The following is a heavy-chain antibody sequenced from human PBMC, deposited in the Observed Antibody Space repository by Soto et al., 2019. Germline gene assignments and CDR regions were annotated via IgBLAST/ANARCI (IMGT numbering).Heavy chain of an antibody. CDR1: GDSVSSNSAA. D-gene: IGHD1-7*01. CDR3: ERRAETTHYGMDV. V-gene: IGHV6-1*01. Sequence: SQTLALTCPISGDSVSSNSAAWNWIRQSPPRGVEWLGRTYSRSKWYNAYAVSAKSRITISQDTSKYQFSLQLISVTPEDTAVYYCERRAETTHYGMDVWGQGTTVTVSS. CDR2: TYSRSKWYN. J-gene: IGHJ6*02.